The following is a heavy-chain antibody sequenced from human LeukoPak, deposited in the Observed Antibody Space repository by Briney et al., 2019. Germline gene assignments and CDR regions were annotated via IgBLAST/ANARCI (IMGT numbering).Heavy chain of an antibody. J-gene: IGHJ5*02. CDR2: ISSGGMWI. D-gene: IGHD1-26*01. V-gene: IGHV3-21*01. CDR3: ARDAGGRTQREGWFDP. Sequence: GGSLILSCAAPGFPFSSYSMTWVRQAPGKGLGGAPSISSGGMWIYYADSLKGRFTISRDNAKNSLYLQLKSLRVEDTAVYYCARDAGGRTQREGWFDPWGQGTLVTVSS. CDR1: GFPFSSYS.